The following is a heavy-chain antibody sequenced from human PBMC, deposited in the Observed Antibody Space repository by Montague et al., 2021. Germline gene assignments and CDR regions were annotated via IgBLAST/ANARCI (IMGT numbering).Heavy chain of an antibody. V-gene: IGHV4-59*01. D-gene: IGHD6-19*01. CDR3: ARSPTQWLVFGC. CDR1: GDSISSYY. Sequence: ETLSLTCTVSGDSISSYYWSWVRQPPGKGLEWIGYFYYSGSTNYNPSLKSRVTMSLDTSKNQFSLKLSSVTAADTAIYYCARSPTQWLVFGCWGQGTLVTVSS. CDR2: FYYSGST. J-gene: IGHJ4*02.